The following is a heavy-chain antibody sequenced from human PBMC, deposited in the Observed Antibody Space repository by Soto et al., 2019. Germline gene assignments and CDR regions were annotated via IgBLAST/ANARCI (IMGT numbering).Heavy chain of an antibody. CDR1: GGTSSSYA. V-gene: IGHV1-69*01. D-gene: IGHD2-15*01. J-gene: IGHJ4*02. CDR2: IIPIFGTA. Sequence: QVQLVQSGAEVKKPGSLVKVSCKASGGTSSSYAISWVRQAPGQGLEWMGGIIPIFGTANYAQKFQGRVTITADESTSTAYMELSGLRSEDTAVYYCARGRSYSSGGSCYDSYYFDYWGQGTLVTVSS. CDR3: ARGRSYSSGGSCYDSYYFDY.